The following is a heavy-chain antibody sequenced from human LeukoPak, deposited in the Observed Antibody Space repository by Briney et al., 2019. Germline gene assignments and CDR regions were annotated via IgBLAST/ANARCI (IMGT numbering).Heavy chain of an antibody. D-gene: IGHD3-22*01. CDR2: IDHSGSY. CDR3: ARGVSDSGGYRYYGDFYYFDF. J-gene: IGHJ4*02. CDR1: GDSIKRGYY. Sequence: SETLSLTCAVSGDSIKRGYYWAWIRQPPGKGLEWIGSIDHSGSYYSTPSLKSRLTISLHSSKKHFSMELNSVTAADTAVYYCARGVSDSGGYRYYGDFYYFDFWGQGTLVTASS. V-gene: IGHV4-38-2*01.